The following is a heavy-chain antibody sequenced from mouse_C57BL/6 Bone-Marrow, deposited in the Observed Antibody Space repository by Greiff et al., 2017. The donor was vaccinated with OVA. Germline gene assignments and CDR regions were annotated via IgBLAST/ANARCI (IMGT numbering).Heavy chain of an antibody. CDR3: VYYGSSYAMDY. CDR1: GFSFNTYA. J-gene: IGHJ4*01. D-gene: IGHD1-1*01. Sequence: DVQLVESGGGLVQPKGSLKLSCAASGFSFNTYAMNWVRQAPGKGLEWVARIRSKSNNYATYYADSVKDRFTISRDDSESMLYLQMNNLKTEDTAMYYCVYYGSSYAMDYWGQGTSVTVSS. V-gene: IGHV10-1*01. CDR2: IRSKSNNYAT.